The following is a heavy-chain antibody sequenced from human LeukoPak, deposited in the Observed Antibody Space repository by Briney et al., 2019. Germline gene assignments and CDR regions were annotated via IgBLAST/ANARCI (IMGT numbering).Heavy chain of an antibody. D-gene: IGHD3-10*01. CDR1: GGSISSSNYY. CDR2: IYYSGST. Sequence: SETLSLTCTVSGGSISSSNYYWGWIRQPPGRGLEWIGSIYYSGSTYYNPSLKSRVTISVDTSKNQFSLKLSSVTAADTAVYYCARHGLLSSNWFDPWGQGTLVTVSS. CDR3: ARHGLLSSNWFDP. V-gene: IGHV4-39*01. J-gene: IGHJ5*02.